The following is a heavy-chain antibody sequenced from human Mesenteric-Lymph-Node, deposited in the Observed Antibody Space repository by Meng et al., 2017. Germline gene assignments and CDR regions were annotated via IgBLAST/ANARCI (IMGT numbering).Heavy chain of an antibody. J-gene: IGHJ4*02. CDR3: AILGYERGDAEEVPAV. D-gene: IGHD2-2*01. Sequence: HLVQSGAEVKKPGASGKAACKASAYTVAGYYMHGVRQAPGLGLEWIGRINPISRGTNYAQRFQGRVTMTRDTSISTAYLELTRLTSVDTAVYYCAILGYERGDAEEVPAVWGQGSLVTVPS. CDR2: INPISRGT. CDR1: AYTVAGYY. V-gene: IGHV1-2*06.